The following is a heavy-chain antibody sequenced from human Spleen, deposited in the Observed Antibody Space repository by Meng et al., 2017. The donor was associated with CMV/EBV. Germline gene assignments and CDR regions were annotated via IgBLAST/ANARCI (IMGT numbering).Heavy chain of an antibody. CDR2: IYTSGST. CDR3: ARSNSGYDYSIDY. Sequence: QVQVQETGPGPVKPSPNLSLTCTVSGGSSSSGSYYWSWIRQPAGKGLEWIGRIYTSGSTNYNPSLKSRVTISVDTSKNQFSLKLSSVTAADTAVYYCARSNSGYDYSIDYWGQGTLVTVSS. J-gene: IGHJ4*02. V-gene: IGHV4-61*02. CDR1: GGSSSSGSYY. D-gene: IGHD5-12*01.